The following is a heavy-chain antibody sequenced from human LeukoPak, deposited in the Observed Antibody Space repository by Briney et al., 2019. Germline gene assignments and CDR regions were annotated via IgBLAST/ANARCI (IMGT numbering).Heavy chain of an antibody. CDR1: GFTFSSYS. V-gene: IGHV3-21*01. Sequence: GGSLRLPCAASGFTFSSYSMNWVRQAPGKGLEWVSSISSSSSYIYYADSVKGRFTISRDNAKNSLYLQMNSLRAEDTAMYYCASDTYYYDSSGSYAHRPLDYWGQGTLVTVSS. J-gene: IGHJ4*02. D-gene: IGHD3-22*01. CDR3: ASDTYYYDSSGSYAHRPLDY. CDR2: ISSSSSYI.